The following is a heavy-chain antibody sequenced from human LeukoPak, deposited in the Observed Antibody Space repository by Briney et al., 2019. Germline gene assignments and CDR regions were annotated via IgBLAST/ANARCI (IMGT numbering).Heavy chain of an antibody. CDR3: AREGANGWYYFDY. CDR2: ISYDGSNK. Sequence: GGSLRLSCAASGFTFSSYGMHWVRQAPGKGLEWVAVISYDGSNKYYADSVKGRFTISRDNSKNTLYLQMNSLGAEDTAVYYCAREGANGWYYFDYWGQGTLVTVSS. CDR1: GFTFSSYG. V-gene: IGHV3-30*03. D-gene: IGHD6-19*01. J-gene: IGHJ4*02.